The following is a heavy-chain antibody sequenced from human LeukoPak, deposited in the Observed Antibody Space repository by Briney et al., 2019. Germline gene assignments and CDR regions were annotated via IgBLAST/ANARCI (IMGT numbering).Heavy chain of an antibody. Sequence: ASVKVSCKTSGYTFTKYAVSWVRQAPGQGPEWMGWISGYNGNTRYAQNFQGRVTLTTNTSTTTAYMEMRSLRSDDTAVYYCARAQTTGFGESLHYWGQGTLVTVSS. J-gene: IGHJ4*02. CDR2: ISGYNGNT. CDR3: ARAQTTGFGESLHY. V-gene: IGHV1-18*01. CDR1: GYTFTKYA. D-gene: IGHD3-10*01.